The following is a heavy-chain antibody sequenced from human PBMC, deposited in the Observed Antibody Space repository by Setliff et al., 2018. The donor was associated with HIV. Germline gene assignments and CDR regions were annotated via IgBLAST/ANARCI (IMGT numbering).Heavy chain of an antibody. D-gene: IGHD1-1*01. CDR1: GDSIDDFY. V-gene: IGHV4-4*09. CDR3: ARRKLSKGGAFDY. Sequence: SETLSLTCTVSGDSIDDFYWSWIRQPPGQGLEWIGYIFSNVATNYSPSLKSRVTMSIDRSKSQFLLNLTSVNASDTAIYYCARRKLSKGGAFDYWGQGALVTVS. CDR2: IFSNVAT. J-gene: IGHJ4*02.